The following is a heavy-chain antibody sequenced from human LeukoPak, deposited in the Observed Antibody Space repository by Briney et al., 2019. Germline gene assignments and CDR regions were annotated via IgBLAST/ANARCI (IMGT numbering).Heavy chain of an antibody. CDR1: GGSISSDY. J-gene: IGHJ4*02. CDR3: ARSIYTTSSHPYFFDY. CDR2: IQYSGST. Sequence: SETLSLTCTVSGGSISSDYWSWIRQPPRKGLEWIGYIQYSGSTNYNPSLKSRVTISVDTPKNQFSLKLTSVTAADTAVYYYARSIYTTSSHPYFFDYWGQGTLVTVSS. V-gene: IGHV4-59*01. D-gene: IGHD6-6*01.